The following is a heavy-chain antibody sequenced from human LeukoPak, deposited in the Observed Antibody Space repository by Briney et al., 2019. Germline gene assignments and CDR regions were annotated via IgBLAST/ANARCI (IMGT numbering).Heavy chain of an antibody. J-gene: IGHJ5*02. D-gene: IGHD5-12*01. CDR1: GGSISSYY. V-gene: IGHV4-59*08. Sequence: SETLSLTCTVSGGSISSYYWSWIRQPPGEGLEWIGYIYYSGSINYNPSLKSRVTMSLDTSKNHFSLELSSVTAADTAVYYCARLGDSGYDENWFDPWGQGTLVTVSS. CDR2: IYYSGSI. CDR3: ARLGDSGYDENWFDP.